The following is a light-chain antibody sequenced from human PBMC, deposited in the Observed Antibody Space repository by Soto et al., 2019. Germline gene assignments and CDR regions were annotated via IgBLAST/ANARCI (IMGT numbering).Light chain of an antibody. CDR2: DAS. CDR3: QQSYTTTRT. J-gene: IGKJ2*01. V-gene: IGKV3-11*01. CDR1: QSVSSY. Sequence: EIVLTQSPATLSLSPGERATLSCRASQSVSSYLAWYQQKPGQAPRLLIYDASNRATGIPARFSGSGSGTDFTLTISSLEHEDFATYYWQQSYTTTRTFGQGTRLEIK.